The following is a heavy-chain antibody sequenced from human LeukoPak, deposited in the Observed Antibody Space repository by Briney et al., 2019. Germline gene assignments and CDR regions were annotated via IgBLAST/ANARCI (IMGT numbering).Heavy chain of an antibody. CDR3: ARVRYSGSYYWDDY. CDR2: IRSSNTYI. J-gene: IGHJ4*02. Sequence: GGSLRLSCAVSGFTFNIYSMNWVRQAPGKGLEWVSSIRSSNTYIYYADSVKGRFTISRDNAKNSLYLQMNSLRAEDTAVYYCARVRYSGSYYWDDYWGQGTLVTVSS. CDR1: GFTFNIYS. D-gene: IGHD1-26*01. V-gene: IGHV3-21*01.